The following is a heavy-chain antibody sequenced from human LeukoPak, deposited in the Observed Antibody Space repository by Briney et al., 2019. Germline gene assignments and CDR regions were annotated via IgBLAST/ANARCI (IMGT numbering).Heavy chain of an antibody. D-gene: IGHD1-14*01. J-gene: IGHJ5*02. Sequence: SVKVSCKASGGTFSSYAISWVRQAPGQGLEWMGGIIPIFSTANYAQKFQGRVTITTDESTSTAYMELSSLRSEDTAVYYCARSSKPRTLNWFDPWGQGTLVTVSS. V-gene: IGHV1-69*05. CDR3: ARSSKPRTLNWFDP. CDR2: IIPIFSTA. CDR1: GGTFSSYA.